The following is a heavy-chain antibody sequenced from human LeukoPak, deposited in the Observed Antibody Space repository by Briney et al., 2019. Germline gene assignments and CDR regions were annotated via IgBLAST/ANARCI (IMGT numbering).Heavy chain of an antibody. J-gene: IGHJ5*02. CDR2: ISGSGGST. CDR3: AKDPGPYYGDDAANWFDP. D-gene: IGHD4-17*01. V-gene: IGHV3-23*01. Sequence: PGGSLRLSCAASGFTFSSYAMSWVRQAPGKGLEWVSAISGSGGSTYYAGSVKGRFTISRDNSKNTLYLQMNSLRAEDTAVYYCAKDPGPYYGDDAANWFDPWGQGTLVTVSS. CDR1: GFTFSSYA.